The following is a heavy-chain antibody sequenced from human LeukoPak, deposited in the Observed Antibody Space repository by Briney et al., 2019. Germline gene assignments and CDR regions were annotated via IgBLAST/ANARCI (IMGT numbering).Heavy chain of an antibody. D-gene: IGHD2-2*01. CDR3: ARDRYCSSTSCHYFDY. J-gene: IGHJ4*02. V-gene: IGHV3-21*01. CDR1: GFTFSSYS. CDR2: ISSSSSYI. Sequence: GGSLSLSCAASGFTFSSYSMNWVRQAPGKGLEWVSSISSSSSYIYYADSVKGRFTISRDNAKNSLYLQMNSLRAEDTAVYYCARDRYCSSTSCHYFDYWGQGTLVTVSS.